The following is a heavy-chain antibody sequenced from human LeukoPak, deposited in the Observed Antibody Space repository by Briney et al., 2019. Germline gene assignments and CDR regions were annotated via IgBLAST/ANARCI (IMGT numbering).Heavy chain of an antibody. J-gene: IGHJ4*02. CDR2: IYPGGSGI. V-gene: IGHV5-51*01. CDR1: GSRFTSYC. CDR3: ARHRGPDYVGGD. Sequence: GESLEISFKASGSRFTSYCIGWVRKIPGKGLEWMGIIYPGGSGIRYSPSFQGQVTISADKSISTAYLQWSSLKASDTAMYYCARHRGPDYVGGDWGQGTLVTVSS. D-gene: IGHD4-17*01.